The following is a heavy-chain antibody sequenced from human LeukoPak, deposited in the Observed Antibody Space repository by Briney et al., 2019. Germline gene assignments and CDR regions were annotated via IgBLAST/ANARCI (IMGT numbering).Heavy chain of an antibody. Sequence: GGSLRLSCAASGFTFSSYAMHWVRQAPGKGLEWVAVISYDGSNKYYADSVKGRFTISRDNSKNTLYLQMNSLRAEDTAVYYCAREDGPNWGQGTLVTVSS. D-gene: IGHD3/OR15-3a*01. V-gene: IGHV3-30-3*01. CDR3: AREDGPN. J-gene: IGHJ4*02. CDR1: GFTFSSYA. CDR2: ISYDGSNK.